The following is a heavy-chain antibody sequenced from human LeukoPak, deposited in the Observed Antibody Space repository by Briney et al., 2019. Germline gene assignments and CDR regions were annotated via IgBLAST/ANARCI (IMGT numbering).Heavy chain of an antibody. CDR2: ISAYNGNT. CDR3: ARPQVRYCSSTSCYGRVDY. D-gene: IGHD2-2*01. CDR1: GYTFTSYG. J-gene: IGHJ4*02. V-gene: IGHV1-18*01. Sequence: ASVKVSCKASGYTFTSYGISWVRQAPGQGLEWMGWISAYNGNTNYAQKLQGRVTMTTDTSTSTAYMELRSLRSDDTAVYYCARPQVRYCSSTSCYGRVDYWGQGTLVTVSS.